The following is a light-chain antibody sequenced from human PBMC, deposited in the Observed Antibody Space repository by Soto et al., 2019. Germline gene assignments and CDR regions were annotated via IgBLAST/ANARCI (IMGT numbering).Light chain of an antibody. CDR2: DAS. CDR3: QQRSNWPPIT. Sequence: EIVLTQSPGTLSLSPGERATLSCRADQSVSNNFLAWYQQKPGQAPRLFIYDASHRAAGIPARFSGSGFGTDFTLTISSLEPEDAAVYYCQQRSNWPPITFGQGTRLEIK. V-gene: IGKV3-11*01. J-gene: IGKJ5*01. CDR1: QSVSNN.